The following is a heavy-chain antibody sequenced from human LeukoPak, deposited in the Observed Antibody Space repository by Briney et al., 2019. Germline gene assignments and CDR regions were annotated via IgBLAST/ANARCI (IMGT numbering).Heavy chain of an antibody. CDR1: AGSISSSSSY. V-gene: IGHV4-39*01. D-gene: IGHD3-10*01. J-gene: IGHJ4*02. CDR2: IYYSWST. Sequence: SETLSLTCTVSAGSISSSSSYWGWIRQPPGKGLEWIGSIYYSWSTYYNPSLKSRVTISVDTSKHQFSLKLSAVTATHAAVYYCARHRHSYYGSGLDYWGQGTLVSVSS. CDR3: ARHRHSYYGSGLDY.